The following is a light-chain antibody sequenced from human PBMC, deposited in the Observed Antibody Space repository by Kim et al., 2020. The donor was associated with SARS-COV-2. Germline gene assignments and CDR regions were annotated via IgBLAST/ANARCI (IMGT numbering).Light chain of an antibody. J-gene: IGKJ1*01. V-gene: IGKV1-16*02. CDR3: QQYNTYPWT. Sequence: ASVGDRVTTTCRTSQDVTNSLVWIQQKPGRAPKSLLYSASRLQSGVPSKFSGSGSGTDFTLTITGLQPDDFATYYCQQYNTYPWTFGQGTKVDIK. CDR2: SAS. CDR1: QDVTNS.